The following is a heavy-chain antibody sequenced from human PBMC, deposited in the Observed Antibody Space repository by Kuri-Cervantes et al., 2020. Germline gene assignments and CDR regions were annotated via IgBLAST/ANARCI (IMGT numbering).Heavy chain of an antibody. J-gene: IGHJ4*02. Sequence: GGSLRLSCAASGVTISSYGMNWVRQAPGKGLVWVSRIYSDGSSTNYADPLKSRFTSPRDNAKNTLYLRMTRRRAEDTAVYYCASNIAVARMVDYWGQGTLVTVSS. V-gene: IGHV3-74*01. D-gene: IGHD6-19*01. CDR3: ASNIAVARMVDY. CDR2: IYSDGSST. CDR1: GVTISSYG.